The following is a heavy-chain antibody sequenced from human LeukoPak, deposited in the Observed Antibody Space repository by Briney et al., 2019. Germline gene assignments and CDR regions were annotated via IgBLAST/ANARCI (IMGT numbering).Heavy chain of an antibody. CDR1: GFIFSSYG. J-gene: IGHJ4*02. V-gene: IGHV3-33*01. Sequence: GGSLRLSCAASGFIFSSYGMHWVRQAPGKGLEWVSIIWYDGSNKYYADSVKGRFTISKDNSKKTLYLQMNSLRAEDTAVYYCARDPGHSGWYGDYWGQGTLVTVFS. D-gene: IGHD6-19*01. CDR3: ARDPGHSGWYGDY. CDR2: IWYDGSNK.